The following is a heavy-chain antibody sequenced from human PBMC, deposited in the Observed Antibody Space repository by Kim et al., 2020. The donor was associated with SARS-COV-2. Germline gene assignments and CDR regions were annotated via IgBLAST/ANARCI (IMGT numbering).Heavy chain of an antibody. V-gene: IGHV3-74*03. D-gene: IGHD1-7*01. J-gene: IGHJ4*02. CDR1: GFTFSRFW. CDR2: VNTDGSDT. Sequence: GGSLRLSCEASGFTFSRFWMDWVRQAPGKGLLWVSRVNTDGSDTAYADSVKGRFTISRDNAKNTLYLQMNSLRADDTAVYYCARAIIGTNTIDSWCQGSLVTVSS. CDR3: ARAIIGTNTIDS.